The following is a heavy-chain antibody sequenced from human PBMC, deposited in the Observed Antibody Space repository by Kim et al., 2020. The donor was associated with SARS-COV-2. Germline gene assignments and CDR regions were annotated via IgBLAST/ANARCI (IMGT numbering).Heavy chain of an antibody. CDR1: GFTFSNAW. CDR3: TTGYSYGPTWADWFDP. Sequence: GGSLRLSCAASGFTFSNAWMSWVRQAPGKGLEWVGRIKSKTDGGTTDYAAPVKGRFTISRDDSKNTLYLQMNSLKTEDTAVYYCTTGYSYGPTWADWFDPWGQGTLVTVSS. V-gene: IGHV3-15*01. D-gene: IGHD5-18*01. CDR2: IKSKTDGGTT. J-gene: IGHJ5*02.